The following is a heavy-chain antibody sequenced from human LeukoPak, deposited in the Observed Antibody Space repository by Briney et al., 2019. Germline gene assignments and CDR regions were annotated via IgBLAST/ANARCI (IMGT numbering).Heavy chain of an antibody. V-gene: IGHV4-61*01. Sequence: SETLSLTCRVSGVSISSGSNYWDWIRQPPGKTLEWIGYIYYSGSTNYKPSLKSRVTISVDTSKNQFSLKLSSVTAADTAVYYCARGGYYGSGNDFRFDPWGQGTLVTVSS. J-gene: IGHJ5*02. CDR1: GVSISSGSNY. CDR2: IYYSGST. D-gene: IGHD3-10*01. CDR3: ARGGYYGSGNDFRFDP.